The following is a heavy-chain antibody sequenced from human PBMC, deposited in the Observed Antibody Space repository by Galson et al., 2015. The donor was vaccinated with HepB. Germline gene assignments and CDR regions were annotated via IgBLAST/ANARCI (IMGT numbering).Heavy chain of an antibody. V-gene: IGHV3-23*01. CDR3: AKGYCSGGSCRDPY. D-gene: IGHD2-15*01. CDR2: ISGSGGNT. Sequence: SLRLSCAASGFTFSSFAMNWVRQAPGKGLEWVSAISGSGGNTYYADSVKGRFTISRDNSKNTLDLQMNSLRAEDTAVYYCAKGYCSGGSCRDPYWGQGTLVTVSS. CDR1: GFTFSSFA. J-gene: IGHJ4*02.